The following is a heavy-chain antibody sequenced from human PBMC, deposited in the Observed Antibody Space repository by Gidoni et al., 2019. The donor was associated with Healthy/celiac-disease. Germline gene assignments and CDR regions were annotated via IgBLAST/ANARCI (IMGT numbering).Heavy chain of an antibody. V-gene: IGHV1-58*01. D-gene: IGHD3-22*01. CDR3: AAAIQDANSGYYSNDAFDI. Sequence: QMQLVQSGPEVKKPGTSVKVPCKASGFTFPSSAVQWVRQARGQRLEWIGWIVVGSGNTNYAQKFQERVTITRDMSTSTAYMELSSLRSEDTAVYYCAAAIQDANSGYYSNDAFDIWGQGTMVTVSS. J-gene: IGHJ3*02. CDR1: GFTFPSSA. CDR2: IVVGSGNT.